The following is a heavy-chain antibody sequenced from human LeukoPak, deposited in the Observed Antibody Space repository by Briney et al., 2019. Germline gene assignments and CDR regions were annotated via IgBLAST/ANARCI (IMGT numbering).Heavy chain of an antibody. D-gene: IGHD3-10*01. CDR2: ISGSGGST. J-gene: IGHJ4*02. V-gene: IGHV3-23*01. CDR3: AKVKGGYGSGSIHFDY. CDR1: GFTFSSYA. Sequence: GGSLRLSCAASGFTFSSYAMSWVRQAPGKGLEWVSAISGSGGSTYYADSVKGRFTTSRDNSKTTLYLQMNSLRAEDTAVYYCAKVKGGYGSGSIHFDYWGQGTLVTVSS.